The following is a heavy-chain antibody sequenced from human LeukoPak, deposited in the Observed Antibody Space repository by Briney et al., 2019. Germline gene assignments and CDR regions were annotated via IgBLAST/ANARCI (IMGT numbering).Heavy chain of an antibody. V-gene: IGHV1-2*02. CDR2: INPNSGGT. CDR3: ASSLLYYDSSGPHWFDP. D-gene: IGHD3-22*01. J-gene: IGHJ5*02. Sequence: ASVKVSCKASGYTFTGHYMHWVRQAPGQGLEWMGWINPNSGGTNYAQKFQGRVTMTRDTSISTAYMELSRLRSDDTAVYYCASSLLYYDSSGPHWFDPWGQGTLVTVSS. CDR1: GYTFTGHY.